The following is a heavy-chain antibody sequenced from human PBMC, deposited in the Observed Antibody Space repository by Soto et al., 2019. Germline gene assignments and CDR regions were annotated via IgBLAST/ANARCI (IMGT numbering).Heavy chain of an antibody. Sequence: SSETLSLTCSVSGGSIRDYFWTWVRQPPGKGLEWIGYISYSGTVNYNSSLKSRVTISLDTSRNHFSLKLTSVTTADTGVYFCARDRKLVIPGNYYYYGMDVWGQGTTVTVSS. CDR1: GGSIRDYF. CDR3: ARDRKLVIPGNYYYYGMDV. J-gene: IGHJ6*02. D-gene: IGHD3-10*01. V-gene: IGHV4-59*12. CDR2: ISYSGTV.